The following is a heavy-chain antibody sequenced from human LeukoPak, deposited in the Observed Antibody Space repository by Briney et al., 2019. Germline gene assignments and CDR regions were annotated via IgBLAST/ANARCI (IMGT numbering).Heavy chain of an antibody. CDR3: ARCPRDSSGYWYDY. D-gene: IGHD3-22*01. J-gene: IGHJ4*02. CDR1: GGSISSYY. V-gene: IGHV4-4*07. CDR2: IYTSGST. Sequence: SETLSLTCTVSGGSISSYYWSWLRQPAGKGLEWIGRIYTSGSTNYNPSFKSRVTMSVDTSKNQFSLKLSSVTAADTAVYYCARCPRDSSGYWYDYWGQGTLVTVSS.